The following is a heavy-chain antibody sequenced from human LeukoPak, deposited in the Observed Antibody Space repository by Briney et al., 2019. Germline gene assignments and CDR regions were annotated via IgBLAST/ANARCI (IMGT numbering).Heavy chain of an antibody. V-gene: IGHV3-23*01. D-gene: IGHD6-6*01. Sequence: GGSLRLSCAASGFTFSSYAMSWVRQAPGKGLEWVSAISGSGGSTYYADSVKGRFTISRDNAKNSLYLQMNSLRAEDTAVYYCARDGRFSSSFPAWGQGTLVTVSS. CDR2: ISGSGGST. J-gene: IGHJ5*02. CDR1: GFTFSSYA. CDR3: ARDGRFSSSFPA.